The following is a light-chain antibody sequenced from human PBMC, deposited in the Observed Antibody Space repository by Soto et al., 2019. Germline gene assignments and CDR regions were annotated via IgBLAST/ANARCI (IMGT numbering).Light chain of an antibody. CDR3: QQRGEWPPGAT. V-gene: IGKV3-11*01. J-gene: IGKJ5*01. CDR2: EAS. CDR1: QSVSSN. Sequence: EIVMTQSPATLSVSPGERSTLSCRASQSVSSNLAWYQQKPGQAPRLLIYEASKCATGIPARFSGSGSGTDFTLTIGSLEPEDFAVYYCQQRGEWPPGATFGQGTRLEI.